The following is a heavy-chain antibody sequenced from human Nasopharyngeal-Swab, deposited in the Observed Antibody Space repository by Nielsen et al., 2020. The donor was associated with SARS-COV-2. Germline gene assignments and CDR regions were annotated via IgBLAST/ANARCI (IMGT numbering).Heavy chain of an antibody. CDR2: IDPSDSYS. V-gene: IGHV5-10-1*01. Sequence: GGSLRLSCKGSGYSFSSYWIIWVRQMPGKGLEWMGKIDPSDSYSDYSPSFQGNVTISADKSISTAYLQWSSLKASDTAIYYCARRLSLASYLFDIWGQGTMVTVSS. CDR3: ARRLSLASYLFDI. CDR1: GYSFSSYW. J-gene: IGHJ3*02. D-gene: IGHD2/OR15-2a*01.